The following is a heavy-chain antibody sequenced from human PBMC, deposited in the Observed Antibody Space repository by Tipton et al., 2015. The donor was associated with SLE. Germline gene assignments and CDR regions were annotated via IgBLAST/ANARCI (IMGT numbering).Heavy chain of an antibody. D-gene: IGHD3-22*01. J-gene: IGHJ4*02. Sequence: TLSLTCTVSGGSISSGSYPWSWIRKPAGKGLEWIGYIYASGSTNYNPSLKSRVTISVDTSKNQFSLKLSSVTAADTAVYYCARVATYYYDSSGYQFDYWGQGTLVTVSS. V-gene: IGHV4-61*09. CDR1: GGSISSGSYP. CDR3: ARVATYYYDSSGYQFDY. CDR2: IYASGST.